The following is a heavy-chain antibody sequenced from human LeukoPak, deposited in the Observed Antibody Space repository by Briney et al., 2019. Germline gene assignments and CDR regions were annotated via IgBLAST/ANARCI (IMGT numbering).Heavy chain of an antibody. CDR2: IIPTFGTT. Sequence: GSSVKVSCKASGGTFSSYAISWVRQAPGQGLEWMGGIIPTFGTTNYAQKFQGRVTITTDESTGTAYMELISLRSEDTAIYYCARDRATTVTESFAFDIWGQGTMVTVSS. CDR1: GGTFSSYA. V-gene: IGHV1-69*05. CDR3: ARDRATTVTESFAFDI. J-gene: IGHJ3*02. D-gene: IGHD4-17*01.